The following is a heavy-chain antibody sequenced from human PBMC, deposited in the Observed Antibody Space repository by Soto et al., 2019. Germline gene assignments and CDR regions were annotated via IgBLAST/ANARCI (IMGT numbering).Heavy chain of an antibody. J-gene: IGHJ4*02. Sequence: QVQLVQSGAEVKKPGASVKVSCKASGYTFTSYGISWVRQAPGQGLEWMGWISAYNGNTNYAQKLQGRVTMTTDTSTSTAYMELRSVRSDDTAVYYCARDREEVVTALPFDYWGQGTLVTVSS. CDR2: ISAYNGNT. D-gene: IGHD2-21*02. CDR3: ARDREEVVTALPFDY. V-gene: IGHV1-18*01. CDR1: GYTFTSYG.